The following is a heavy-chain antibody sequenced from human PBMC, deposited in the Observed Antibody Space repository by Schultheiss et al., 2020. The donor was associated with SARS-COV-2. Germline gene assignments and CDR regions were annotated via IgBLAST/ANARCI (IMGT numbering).Heavy chain of an antibody. V-gene: IGHV4-59*01. CDR2: IYYSGST. Sequence: SETLSLTCAVYGGSFSGYYWSWIRQPPGKGLEWIGYIYYSGSTYYNPSLKSRVTISVDTSKNQFSLKLSSVTAADTAVYYCARDRLTTYYYDRHYYYGMDVWGQGTTVTVSS. CDR1: GGSFSGYY. CDR3: ARDRLTTYYYDRHYYYGMDV. D-gene: IGHD3-22*01. J-gene: IGHJ6*02.